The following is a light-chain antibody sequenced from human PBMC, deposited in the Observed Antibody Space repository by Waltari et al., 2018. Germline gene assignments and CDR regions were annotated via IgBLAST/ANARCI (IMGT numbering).Light chain of an antibody. Sequence: SALTQPDSVSGSPGQSITISCTGVSSDVGGYEYVSWYQQHPAKAPKLLIYDVSTRPAGVSHLFSGSKSGSSASLTISGRQAEDESDYYCSSYTSSTTAIFDGGTKLTVL. CDR2: DVS. CDR1: SSDVGGYEY. CDR3: SSYTSSTTAI. J-gene: IGLJ2*01. V-gene: IGLV2-14*01.